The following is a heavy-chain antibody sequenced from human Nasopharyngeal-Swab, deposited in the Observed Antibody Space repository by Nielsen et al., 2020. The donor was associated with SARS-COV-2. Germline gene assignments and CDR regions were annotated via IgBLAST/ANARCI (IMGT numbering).Heavy chain of an antibody. V-gene: IGHV3-73*01. CDR3: TTDFYFDY. CDR2: IGDKDHNYAT. CDR1: GYTFTDYY. J-gene: IGHJ4*02. Sequence: KVSCKTSGYTFTDYYIHWVRQVPGQGLEWVGRIGDKDHNYATTYGASVQGRFTISRDDSKNTAFLQMDSLKTEDTALYYCTTDFYFDYWGQGTLVTVSS.